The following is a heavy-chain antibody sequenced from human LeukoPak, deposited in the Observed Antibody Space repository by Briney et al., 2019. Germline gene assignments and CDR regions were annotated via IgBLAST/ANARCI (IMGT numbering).Heavy chain of an antibody. CDR1: GLTFSSHW. Sequence: PGGSLRLSCAASGLTFSSHWMHWVRQAPGKGLEWVAVIWYDGSNKYYADSVKGRFTISRDNSKNTLYLQMNSLRAEDTAVYYCARGLYDSSGYYYFPHYWGQGTLVTVSS. D-gene: IGHD3-22*01. J-gene: IGHJ4*02. CDR2: IWYDGSNK. CDR3: ARGLYDSSGYYYFPHY. V-gene: IGHV3-33*08.